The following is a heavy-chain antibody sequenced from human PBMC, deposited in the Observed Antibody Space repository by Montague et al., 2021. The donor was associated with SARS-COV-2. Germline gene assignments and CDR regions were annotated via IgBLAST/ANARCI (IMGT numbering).Heavy chain of an antibody. CDR3: AREDRWNWFDP. Sequence: YRGSTNYNPSLETRVTISVDPSKNQFSLKLSSVTAADTAVYYCAREDRWNWFDPWGQGTLV. V-gene: IGHV4-59*01. CDR2: YRGST. J-gene: IGHJ5*02. D-gene: IGHD5-24*01.